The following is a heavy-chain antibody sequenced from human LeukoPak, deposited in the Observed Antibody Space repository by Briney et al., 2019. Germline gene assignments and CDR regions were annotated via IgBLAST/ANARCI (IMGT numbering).Heavy chain of an antibody. J-gene: IGHJ6*02. V-gene: IGHV1-69*13. CDR2: IIPIFGTA. CDR3: ARALPPDYYYYYGMDV. Sequence: ASVKASCKASGGTFSSYAISWVRQAPGQGLEWMGGIIPIFGTANYAQKFQGRVTITADESTSTAYMELSSLRSEDTAVYYCARALPPDYYYYYGMDVWGQGTTVTVSS. CDR1: GGTFSSYA.